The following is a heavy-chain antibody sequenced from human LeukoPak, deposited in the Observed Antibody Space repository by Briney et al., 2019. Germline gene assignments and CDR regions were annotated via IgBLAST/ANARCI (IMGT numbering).Heavy chain of an antibody. CDR2: ISSSGRYI. D-gene: IGHD2-2*01. CDR3: ARDFPTITSWYYFDY. J-gene: IGHJ4*02. CDR1: GFSFSTCT. V-gene: IGHV3-21*04. Sequence: GGSLRLSCAASGFSFSTCTMNWVRQAPGKGLEWVSSISSSGRYIYYAESMKGRFTISRDNAKNSLYLQMSSLRAEDTAVYYCARDFPTITSWYYFDYWGQGALVVVSS.